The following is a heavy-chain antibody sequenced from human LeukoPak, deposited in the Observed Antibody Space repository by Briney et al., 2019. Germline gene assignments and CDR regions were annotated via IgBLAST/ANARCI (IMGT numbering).Heavy chain of an antibody. J-gene: IGHJ4*02. Sequence: GGSLRLSCAASGFTFDDYGMSWVRQAPGKGLEWVSGISGSGGNTFYADSVKGRFTISRDNSKSTLSLQMNSLRAEDTAVYYCAKEMGVVLMVYALDYWGQGNLVTVSS. D-gene: IGHD2-8*01. CDR2: ISGSGGNT. V-gene: IGHV3-23*01. CDR1: GFTFDDYG. CDR3: AKEMGVVLMVYALDY.